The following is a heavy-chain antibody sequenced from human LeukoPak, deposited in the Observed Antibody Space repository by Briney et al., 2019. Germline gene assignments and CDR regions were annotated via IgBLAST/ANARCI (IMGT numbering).Heavy chain of an antibody. CDR3: ARDTSSSWYHDY. J-gene: IGHJ4*02. Sequence: GGSLRLSCAASGFTVSGNYMSWVRQAPGKGLEWVSSISSSSSYIYYADSVKGRFTISRDNAKNSLYLQMNSLRAEDTAVYYCARDTSSSWYHDYWGQGTLVTVSS. D-gene: IGHD6-13*01. CDR1: GFTVSGNY. CDR2: ISSSSSYI. V-gene: IGHV3-21*01.